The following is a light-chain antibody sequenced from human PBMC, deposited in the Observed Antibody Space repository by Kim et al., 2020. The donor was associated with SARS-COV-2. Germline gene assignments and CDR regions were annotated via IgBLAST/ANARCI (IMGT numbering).Light chain of an antibody. J-gene: IGKJ5*01. V-gene: IGKV1-12*01. CDR2: AAS. CDR1: QDISSY. Sequence: ASIGATVTITCRASQDISSYLAWYQERPGKAPNLLIYAASSLQSGVPSWFSGSGSGTEFTLTISSLQPEDFATYYCQHANSFPITFGQGTRLEIK. CDR3: QHANSFPIT.